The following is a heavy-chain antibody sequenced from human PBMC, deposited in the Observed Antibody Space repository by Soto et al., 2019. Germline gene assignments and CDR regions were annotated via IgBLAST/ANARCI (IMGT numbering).Heavy chain of an antibody. J-gene: IGHJ4*02. Sequence: QVQLQESGPGLVKPSETLSLTCTVSGDSISNYYWTWIRQPPGKGLEWIGYIYYSGTTNYNPSLKSRVTMSVATSKNQFSLKLSSVTAADTAVYYCARQLITWGQGILVTVSS. CDR2: IYYSGTT. V-gene: IGHV4-59*08. CDR1: GDSISNYY. CDR3: ARQLIT.